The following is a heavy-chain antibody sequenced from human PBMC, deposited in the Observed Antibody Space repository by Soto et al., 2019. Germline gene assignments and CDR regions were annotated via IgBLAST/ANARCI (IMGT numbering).Heavy chain of an antibody. D-gene: IGHD3-22*01. V-gene: IGHV4-59*02. J-gene: IGHJ4*02. CDR3: ARRNYVESSGYNRFDY. CDR2: VVYTGCT. CDR1: GASVGGHY. Sequence: QVPLQESGTGLVKPSETLTLTCEVSGASVGGHYGRWIRQPPGKGLEWIGFVVYTGCTKTKHFLKSQFTLSIDTSNNQFSLRLRSVTADDKAVYLCARRNYVESSGYNRFDYGGPGNEVTVPS.